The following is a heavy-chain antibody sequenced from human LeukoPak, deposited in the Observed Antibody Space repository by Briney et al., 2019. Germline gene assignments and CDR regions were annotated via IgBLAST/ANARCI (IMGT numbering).Heavy chain of an antibody. D-gene: IGHD3-3*01. CDR3: ARDQYYDFWSGYYPYYYYMDV. CDR2: ISSSSSYI. CDR1: GFTFSSYS. V-gene: IGHV3-21*01. J-gene: IGHJ6*03. Sequence: GGSLRLSCAASGFTFSSYSMNWVRQAPGKGLEWVSSISSSSSYIYYADSVKGRFTISRDNAKNSLYLQMNSLRAEDTAVYYCARDQYYDFWSGYYPYYYYMDVWGKGTTVTVSS.